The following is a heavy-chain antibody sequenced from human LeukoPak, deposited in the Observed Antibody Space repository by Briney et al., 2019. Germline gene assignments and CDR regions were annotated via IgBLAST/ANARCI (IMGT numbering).Heavy chain of an antibody. V-gene: IGHV1-69*02. CDR3: ARDYGSGSYFNY. D-gene: IGHD3-10*01. CDR2: IIPILGIA. Sequence: SVKVSCKASGGTYSSYTISWVRQAPGQGLEWMGRIIPILGIANYAQKFQGRVTITADKSTSTAYMELSSLRSEDTAVYYCARDYGSGSYFNYWGQGTLVTVSS. J-gene: IGHJ4*02. CDR1: GGTYSSYT.